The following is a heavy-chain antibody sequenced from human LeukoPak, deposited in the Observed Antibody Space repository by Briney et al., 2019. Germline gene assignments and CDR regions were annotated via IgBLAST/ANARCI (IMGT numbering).Heavy chain of an antibody. J-gene: IGHJ6*02. V-gene: IGHV4-59*08. D-gene: IGHD3-10*01. Sequence: SETLSLTCTVSGGSISSYYWSWIRQPPGKGLEWIGYIYYSGSTNYNPSLKSRVTISVDTSKNQFSLKLSSVTAADTAVYYCAREYYYGSGSYSGYYYYGMDVWGQGTTVIVSS. CDR2: IYYSGST. CDR1: GGSISSYY. CDR3: AREYYYGSGSYSGYYYYGMDV.